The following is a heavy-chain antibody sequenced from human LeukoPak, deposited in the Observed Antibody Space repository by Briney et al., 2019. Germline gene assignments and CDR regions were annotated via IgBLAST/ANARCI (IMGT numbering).Heavy chain of an antibody. V-gene: IGHV1-69*13. J-gene: IGHJ4*02. CDR1: GGTFISYS. CDR2: IIPIFGTA. CDR3: AYHRIKTYYYGSGSYYPFDY. Sequence: RASVKVSCKASGGTFISYSISWVRQPPGQGLEWMGGIIPIFGTANYAQKFQGRVTITADESTSTAYIELSSLRSEDTAVYYCAYHRIKTYYYGSGSYYPFDYWGQGTLVTVSS. D-gene: IGHD3-10*01.